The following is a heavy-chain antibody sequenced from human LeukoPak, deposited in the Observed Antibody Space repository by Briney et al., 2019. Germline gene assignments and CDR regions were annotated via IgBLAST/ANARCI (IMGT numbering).Heavy chain of an antibody. J-gene: IGHJ2*01. Sequence: PGGSLRLSCEASGFSVSTKYMNWVRQAPGKGLEWVSILYSGSTTYYTDSVKGRFTVSRDDSKNTLYLHMNSLGVEDTAVYYCARVGDHYHWYLDVWGRGTLVTVSS. CDR3: ARVGDHYHWYLDV. CDR2: LYSGSTT. CDR1: GFSVSTKY. D-gene: IGHD3-10*01. V-gene: IGHV3-53*01.